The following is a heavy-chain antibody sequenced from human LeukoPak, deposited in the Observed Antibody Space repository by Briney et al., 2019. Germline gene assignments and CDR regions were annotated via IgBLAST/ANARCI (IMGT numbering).Heavy chain of an antibody. Sequence: GESLKISCKGSGYSFTSYWIGWVRQMRGKGLEWMGIIYPGDSDTRYSPSFQGQVTISADKSISTAYLQWSSLKASDTAMYYCARHGLLLIAAAGYDYWGQGTLVTVSS. J-gene: IGHJ4*02. CDR3: ARHGLLLIAAAGYDY. CDR1: GYSFTSYW. D-gene: IGHD6-13*01. CDR2: IYPGDSDT. V-gene: IGHV5-51*01.